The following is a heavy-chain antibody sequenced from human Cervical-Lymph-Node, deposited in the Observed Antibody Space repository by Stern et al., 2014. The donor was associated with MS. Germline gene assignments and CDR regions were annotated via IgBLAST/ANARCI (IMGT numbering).Heavy chain of an antibody. Sequence: EVQLVESGAEVKKPGESLKISCKGSGYSFTSYWIGWVRQMPGKGLEWMGVIYPGDSDTSYRPSFHGQVTISADNSIRPPSPQCGSLKASDTAMYYCARQRYYYYGMDVWGQGTTVTVSS. J-gene: IGHJ6*02. CDR1: GYSFTSYW. V-gene: IGHV5-51*01. CDR2: IYPGDSDT. CDR3: ARQRYYYYGMDV.